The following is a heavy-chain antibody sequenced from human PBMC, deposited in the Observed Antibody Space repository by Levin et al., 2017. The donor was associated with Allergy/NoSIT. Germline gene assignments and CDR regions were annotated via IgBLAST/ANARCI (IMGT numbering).Heavy chain of an antibody. CDR3: ARDHSRGYSYGEIDY. V-gene: IGHV1-18*01. CDR1: GYTFINYG. D-gene: IGHD5-18*01. J-gene: IGHJ4*02. Sequence: ASVKVSCKASGYTFINYGISWVRQAPGQGLEWMGWISANKGNTNYAQKFQGRVTMTTDTYTSTADMDLRSLRSDDTAVYYCARDHSRGYSYGEIDYWGQGTPITVSS. CDR2: ISANKGNT.